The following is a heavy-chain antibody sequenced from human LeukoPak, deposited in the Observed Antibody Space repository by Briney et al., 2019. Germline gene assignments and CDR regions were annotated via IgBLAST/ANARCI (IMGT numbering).Heavy chain of an antibody. CDR2: IYPYDSDI. CDR3: ARGAYGSGSSYHYYGMDV. J-gene: IGHJ6*02. D-gene: IGHD3-10*01. V-gene: IGHV5-51*01. CDR1: GYRFATSW. Sequence: ESLNISCKGSGYRFATSWIGWVRQMPGKGLEWMGSIYPYDSDIRYSPSFEGQVTFSVDKSISHAYLQWSSLTASDTAIYYCARGAYGSGSSYHYYGMDVWGQGTPVTVSS.